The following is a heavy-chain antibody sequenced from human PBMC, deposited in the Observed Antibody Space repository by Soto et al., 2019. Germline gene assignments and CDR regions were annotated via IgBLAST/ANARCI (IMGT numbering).Heavy chain of an antibody. V-gene: IGHV2-5*02. CDR2: IYWDDDK. J-gene: IGHJ4*02. CDR3: AHRLTLNSNWNYGRFDY. Sequence: QITLKESGPPLVKPTQTLTLTCTFSGFSLTTSGVGVGWIRQPPGKALEWLALIYWDDDKRYSPSLKSRLTITKDTSRNHVVLTMTNMDPLDTATYFCAHRLTLNSNWNYGRFDYWGQGTLVTVSS. CDR1: GFSLTTSGVG. D-gene: IGHD1-7*01.